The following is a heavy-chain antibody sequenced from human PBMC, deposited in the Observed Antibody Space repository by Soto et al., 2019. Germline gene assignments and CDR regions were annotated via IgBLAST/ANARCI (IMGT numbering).Heavy chain of an antibody. CDR3: ARDEIQLWFEGPPFDY. Sequence: ASVKVSFKASGYIFSGYYIHWLRQAPGQGLEWMGWINPKTGGTKYTQKFQGRVTMTRDTSSSTAYMELSSLTSDDTAVYYCARDEIQLWFEGPPFDYWGQGTLVTVSS. CDR1: GYIFSGYY. V-gene: IGHV1-2*02. D-gene: IGHD5-18*01. J-gene: IGHJ4*02. CDR2: INPKTGGT.